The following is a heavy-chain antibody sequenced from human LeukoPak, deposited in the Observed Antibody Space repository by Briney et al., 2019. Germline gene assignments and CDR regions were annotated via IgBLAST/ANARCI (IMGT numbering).Heavy chain of an antibody. D-gene: IGHD5-12*01. CDR3: ARDRDSGYDFDY. CDR2: ISSSGSTI. V-gene: IGHV3-48*03. Sequence: GGSLRLSCAASGFTFSSYEMNWIRQAPGKGLEWVSYISSSGSTIYYADSVKGRFTISRDNDKNSLYLQMNSLRAEDTAVYYCARDRDSGYDFDYWGQGTLVTVSS. CDR1: GFTFSSYE. J-gene: IGHJ4*02.